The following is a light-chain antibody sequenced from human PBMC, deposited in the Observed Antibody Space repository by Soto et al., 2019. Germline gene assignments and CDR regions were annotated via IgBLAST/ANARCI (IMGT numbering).Light chain of an antibody. CDR3: QVWDSVTDPNYV. Sequence: SYELTQPPSVSVAPGQSARITCGGDNIGRKSVHWYQQKPGQAPVLVVFDDRDRPSGIPERFSGSNSGNTATLTINSVEAGDEADYYCQVWDSVTDPNYVFGPGTKVTVL. J-gene: IGLJ1*01. CDR2: DDR. CDR1: NIGRKS. V-gene: IGLV3-21*02.